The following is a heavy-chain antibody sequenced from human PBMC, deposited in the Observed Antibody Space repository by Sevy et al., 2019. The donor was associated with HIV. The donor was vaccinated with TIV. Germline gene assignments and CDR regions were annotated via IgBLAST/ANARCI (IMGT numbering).Heavy chain of an antibody. CDR3: AKDSSGGGYMMFGGCDY. J-gene: IGHJ4*02. Sequence: GGYLRLSCEASAFTFDDYAIHWVRQAPGKGLEWVAGISWNSGRIIYADSVKGRFSISRDNAKNSLYLQMNSLRAEDTDLYYCAKDSSGGGYMMFGGCDYWGQGTLVTVSS. D-gene: IGHD3-3*01. CDR1: AFTFDDYA. V-gene: IGHV3-9*01. CDR2: ISWNSGRI.